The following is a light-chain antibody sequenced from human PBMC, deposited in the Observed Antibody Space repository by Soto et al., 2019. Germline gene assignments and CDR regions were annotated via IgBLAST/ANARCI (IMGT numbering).Light chain of an antibody. CDR2: EAS. Sequence: DIQMTQSPSTLSASVGDRVTITCRASQSISDSLAWYQQKPGKAPKLLIYEASSLKSGVPSRFSGSRSGTEYTLTIRSLQPDDFATYYCQQYNGYCTFGQGTKVEIK. V-gene: IGKV1-5*03. J-gene: IGKJ1*01. CDR3: QQYNGYCT. CDR1: QSISDS.